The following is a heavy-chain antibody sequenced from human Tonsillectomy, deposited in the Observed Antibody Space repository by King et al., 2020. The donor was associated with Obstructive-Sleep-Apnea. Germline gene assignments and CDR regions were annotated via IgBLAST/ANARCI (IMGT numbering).Heavy chain of an antibody. CDR2: ISAYNGST. V-gene: IGHV1-18*04. CDR3: AREGLTEYYYGSAMLYYYGMDV. J-gene: IGHJ6*02. Sequence: QLVQSGAEVKKPGASVKVSCKASGYTFTSYGISWVRQAPGQGLEWMGWISAYNGSTNYAQKLQGRVTMTTDTSTSTAYMELRSLRSDDTAVYYCAREGLTEYYYGSAMLYYYGMDVWSQGTTVTVSS. CDR1: GYTFTSYG. D-gene: IGHD3-10*01.